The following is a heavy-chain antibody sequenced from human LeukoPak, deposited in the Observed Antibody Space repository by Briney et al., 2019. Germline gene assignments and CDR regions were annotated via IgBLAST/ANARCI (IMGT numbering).Heavy chain of an antibody. Sequence: SETLSLTCAVYGGSFSGYYWSWIRQPPGKGLEWIGQINHSGSTNYNPSLKSRVTISVDTSKNQFSLKLSSVTAADTAEYYCARGGVMVAGTPYYYYGMDVWGQGTTVTVSS. CDR1: GGSFSGYY. CDR3: ARGGVMVAGTPYYYYGMDV. CDR2: INHSGST. D-gene: IGHD2-8*01. J-gene: IGHJ6*02. V-gene: IGHV4-34*01.